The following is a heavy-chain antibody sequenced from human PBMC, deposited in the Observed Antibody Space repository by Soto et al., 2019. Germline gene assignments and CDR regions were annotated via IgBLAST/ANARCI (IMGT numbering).Heavy chain of an antibody. V-gene: IGHV2-26*01. CDR3: ARMTDKSGWLFFDY. Sequence: QVTLKESGPALVKPTETLTLTCTVSGFSLSSARMGVSWIRQPPGKALEWLALIFSNDAKSYSTSLKTRLTISKDTSKSHVVLTMTNLDPVDTATYYCARMTDKSGWLFFDYWGQGTLVTVSS. CDR1: GFSLSSARMG. CDR2: IFSNDAK. J-gene: IGHJ4*02. D-gene: IGHD6-19*01.